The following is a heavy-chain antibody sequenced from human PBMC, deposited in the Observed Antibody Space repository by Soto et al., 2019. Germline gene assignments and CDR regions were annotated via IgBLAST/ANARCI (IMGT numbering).Heavy chain of an antibody. V-gene: IGHV4-4*02. J-gene: IGHJ3*02. CDR1: GGSITSTNW. CDR3: AREDSLEACDI. Sequence: QVQLQESGPGLVKPSGTLSLTCAVSGGSITSTNWWSWVRQPPGQGLEWVGEIYHTGGTNYNPSLKSRVTISGDKSKNQFSLKLLSVTAADTAVYFCAREDSLEACDIRGRGTMVTVSS. CDR2: IYHTGGT.